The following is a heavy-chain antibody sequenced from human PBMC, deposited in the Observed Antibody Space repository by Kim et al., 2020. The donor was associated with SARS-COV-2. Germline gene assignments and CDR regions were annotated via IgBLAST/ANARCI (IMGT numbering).Heavy chain of an antibody. CDR1: GGSISSYY. CDR2: IYYSGST. CDR3: ARDHREWLQYTAKCSFDL. D-gene: IGHD3-3*01. V-gene: IGHV4-59*01. Sequence: SETLSLTCTVSGGSISSYYWSGIRQPPGKGLEWIGYIYYSGSTNYNPSLKSRVTISVDTSKNQFSLKLSSVTAADTAVYYCARDHREWLQYTAKCSFDL. J-gene: IGHJ2*01.